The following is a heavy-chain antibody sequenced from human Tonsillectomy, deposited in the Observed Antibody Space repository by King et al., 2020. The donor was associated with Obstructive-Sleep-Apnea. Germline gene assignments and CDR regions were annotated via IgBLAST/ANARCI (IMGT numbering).Heavy chain of an antibody. J-gene: IGHJ6*02. D-gene: IGHD6-19*01. CDR3: AKFEQWDYYYYGMDV. V-gene: IGHV3-23*04. CDR2: ISGSGGST. CDR1: GFTFSSYA. Sequence: QLVQSGGGLVQPGGSLRLSCAASGFTFSSYAMSWFRQPPGKGLEWVSAISGSGGSTYYADSVKDRFTMSRDNSKNTLHLQINSLRAEDTAVYYCAKFEQWDYYYYGMDVWGQGTTVTVSS.